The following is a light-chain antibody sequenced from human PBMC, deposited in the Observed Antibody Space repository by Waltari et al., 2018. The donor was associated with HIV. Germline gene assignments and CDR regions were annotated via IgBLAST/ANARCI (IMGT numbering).Light chain of an antibody. CDR1: NIGSKT. J-gene: IGLJ2*01. V-gene: IGLV3-21*04. CDR2: YDS. CDR3: QVWDSSTDHGI. Sequence: SYVVSQPPSVSVAPGKTAAIPCAGNNIGSKTVHWYQQKPGQAPVLVIYYDSDRPSGIPERFSDSSSGNTATLTISRVEAGDEADYYCQVWDSSTDHGIFGGGTKLTVL.